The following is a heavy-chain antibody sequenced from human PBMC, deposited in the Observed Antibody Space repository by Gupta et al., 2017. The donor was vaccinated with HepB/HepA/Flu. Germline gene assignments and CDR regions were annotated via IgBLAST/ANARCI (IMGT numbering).Heavy chain of an antibody. CDR3: AIDCGSGWSVLCD. CDR2: INWNGGRT. J-gene: IGHJ4*02. CDR1: GFPFDDYA. V-gene: IGHV3-20*01. D-gene: IGHD6-19*01. Sequence: VPSGGAWGGLVRPGGALGPSRAGSGFPFDDYAMSWVRQAPGRGLEWVSGINWNGGRTGESDALKGRFTISRYNAKNSLCLQMKCVGDADTALYHFAIDCGSGWSVLCDWGQGTMVTVSS.